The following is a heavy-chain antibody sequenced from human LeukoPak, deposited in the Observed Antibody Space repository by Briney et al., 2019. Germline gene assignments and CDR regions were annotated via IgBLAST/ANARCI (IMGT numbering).Heavy chain of an antibody. CDR2: IYYSGST. V-gene: IGHV4-39*07. CDR1: GGSISSSSYY. Sequence: PSETLSLTCTVSGGSISSSSYYWGWIRQPPGKGLEWIGSIYYSGSTYYNPSLKSRVTISVDTSKNQFSLRLNSVTAADTAVYYCARSRAFNSGAFDPWGQGSLVTVSS. D-gene: IGHD1-26*01. CDR3: ARSRAFNSGAFDP. J-gene: IGHJ5*02.